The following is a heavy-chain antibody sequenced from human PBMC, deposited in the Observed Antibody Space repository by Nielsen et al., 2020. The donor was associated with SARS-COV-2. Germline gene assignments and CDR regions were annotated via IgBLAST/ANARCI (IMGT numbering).Heavy chain of an antibody. J-gene: IGHJ4*02. V-gene: IGHV3-23*01. CDR2: ITSSSERT. D-gene: IGHD5-18*01. CDR1: GLTFSTFD. CDR3: AASWLQDD. Sequence: GGSLRLSCAVSGLTFSTFDMSWVRQAPGKGLEWVSAITSSSERTYYADSVRGRFTISRDNSKNTLYLQMNRLRGEDTAMYYCAASWLQDDWGQGTLVTVSS.